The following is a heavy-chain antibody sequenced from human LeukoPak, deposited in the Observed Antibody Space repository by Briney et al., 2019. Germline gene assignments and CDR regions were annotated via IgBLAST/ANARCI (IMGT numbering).Heavy chain of an antibody. Sequence: GGSLRLSCAASGFTVSSNYMTWVRQAPGKGLEWVSIIYSGGRTYYADSVKGRFTISRDNSKNTLYLQMNSLRAEDTAVYYCARAGITMIVVALDYWGQGTLVTVSS. CDR2: IYSGGRT. CDR3: ARAGITMIVVALDY. V-gene: IGHV3-66*01. D-gene: IGHD3-22*01. CDR1: GFTVSSNY. J-gene: IGHJ4*02.